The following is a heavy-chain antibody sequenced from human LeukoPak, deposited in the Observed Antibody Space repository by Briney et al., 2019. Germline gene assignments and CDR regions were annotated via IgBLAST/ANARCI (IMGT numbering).Heavy chain of an antibody. Sequence: PSETLSLTCTVSGGSISSSNYYWGWIRQPPGKGLEWIASIYYSGSTYYNPSLKSRVTISVDTSKNQFSLKLSSVTAADTAVYYCARLDGYCSGGSCYSVSFVDPWGQGTLVTVSS. V-gene: IGHV4-39*01. CDR1: GGSISSSNYY. CDR2: IYYSGST. CDR3: ARLDGYCSGGSCYSVSFVDP. J-gene: IGHJ5*02. D-gene: IGHD2-15*01.